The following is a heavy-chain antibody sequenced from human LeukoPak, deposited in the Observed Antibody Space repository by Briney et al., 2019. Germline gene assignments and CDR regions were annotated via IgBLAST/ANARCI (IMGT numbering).Heavy chain of an antibody. CDR2: IYPVDSDT. CDR3: ARQYYYGSGSLLFDY. CDR1: GYSFTSYW. Sequence: GESLKISCKGSGYSFTSYWIGWVRQMPGKGLEWMGIIYPVDSDTRYSPSFQGQVTISADKSISTACLQWSSLKASDTAMYYCARQYYYGSGSLLFDYWGQGTLVTVSS. J-gene: IGHJ4*02. D-gene: IGHD3-10*01. V-gene: IGHV5-51*01.